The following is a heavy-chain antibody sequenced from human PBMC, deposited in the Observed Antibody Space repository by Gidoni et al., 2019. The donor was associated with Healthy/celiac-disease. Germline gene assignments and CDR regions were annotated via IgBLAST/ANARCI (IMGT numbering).Heavy chain of an antibody. CDR1: GYTFTSYY. Sequence: QVQLVQSGAEVKKPGASVKVSCKASGYTFTSYYMHWVRQAPGQGLEWMGIINPSGGSTSYAQKFQGRVTMTRDTSTSTVYMELSSLRSEDTAVYYCARDITMIVVGDAFDIWGQGTVVTVSS. V-gene: IGHV1-46*01. D-gene: IGHD3-22*01. CDR3: ARDITMIVVGDAFDI. J-gene: IGHJ3*02. CDR2: INPSGGST.